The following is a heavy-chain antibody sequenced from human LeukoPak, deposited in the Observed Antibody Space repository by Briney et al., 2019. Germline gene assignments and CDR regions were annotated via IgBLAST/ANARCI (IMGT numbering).Heavy chain of an antibody. Sequence: PGGSLRLSCATSGFTFSSYWMSWVRQAPGKGLEWVANIKQDGSEKYSVDSVKGRFTISRDNAKNSLYLQMNSLRAEDTAVYYCARESYCGGDCSDYYYYGMDVWGQGTTVTVSS. V-gene: IGHV3-7*01. D-gene: IGHD2-21*02. J-gene: IGHJ6*02. CDR2: IKQDGSEK. CDR1: GFTFSSYW. CDR3: ARESYCGGDCSDYYYYGMDV.